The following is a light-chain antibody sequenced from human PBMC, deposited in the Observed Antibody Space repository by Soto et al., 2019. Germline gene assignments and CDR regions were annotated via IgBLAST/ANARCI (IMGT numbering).Light chain of an antibody. CDR3: RQYDTLPHT. Sequence: DIQMTQSPSSLSTSVGDRVTITCQASQDISNYLDWYQQKPGKAPKLLIYAVSNLETGVPSRFSGSGSGTDFTFTISSLQPEDIATYYCRQYDTLPHTFGQRPNFDIK. V-gene: IGKV1-33*01. J-gene: IGKJ2*01. CDR2: AVS. CDR1: QDISNY.